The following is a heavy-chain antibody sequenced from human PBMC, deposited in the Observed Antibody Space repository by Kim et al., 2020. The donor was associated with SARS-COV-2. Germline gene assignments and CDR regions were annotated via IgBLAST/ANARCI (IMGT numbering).Heavy chain of an antibody. Sequence: GGSLRLSCAASGFTFSSYAMSWVRQAPGKGLEWVSAISGSGGSTYYADSVKGRFTISRDNSKNTLYLQMNSLRAEDTAVYYCAKDGGVEMATIGAFDYWGEGTLVTVSS. J-gene: IGHJ4*02. V-gene: IGHV3-23*01. CDR3: AKDGGVEMATIGAFDY. D-gene: IGHD5-12*01. CDR1: GFTFSSYA. CDR2: ISGSGGST.